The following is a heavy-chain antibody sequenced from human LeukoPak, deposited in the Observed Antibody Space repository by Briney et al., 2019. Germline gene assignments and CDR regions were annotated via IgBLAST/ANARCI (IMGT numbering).Heavy chain of an antibody. CDR1: GFTFSTNA. V-gene: IGHV3-64*02. D-gene: IGHD3-3*01. CDR2: ISGNGGST. J-gene: IGHJ4*02. Sequence: GGSLTLSCEASGFTFSTNAIHWVRQAPGQGLQYVSAISGNGGSTYYADSVKDRFTISRDNSKNTVYLQMGSLRAEDMAVYYCARVKYNDFWSGYSPPDYWGQGTLVTVSS. CDR3: ARVKYNDFWSGYSPPDY.